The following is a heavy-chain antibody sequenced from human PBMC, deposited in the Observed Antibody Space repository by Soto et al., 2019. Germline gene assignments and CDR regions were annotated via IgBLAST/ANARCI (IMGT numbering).Heavy chain of an antibody. V-gene: IGHV3-23*01. Sequence: GGSLRLSCAASGFTFSSYAMSWVRQTPGKGLEWVSGISYGGSNTYYADSVKGRFTISGDSSKNTLYLQMNSLRAEDTAVYYCAKGNSWSPALVLDIWGQGTMVTVSS. J-gene: IGHJ3*02. CDR3: AKGNSWSPALVLDI. D-gene: IGHD1-7*01. CDR2: ISYGGSNT. CDR1: GFTFSSYA.